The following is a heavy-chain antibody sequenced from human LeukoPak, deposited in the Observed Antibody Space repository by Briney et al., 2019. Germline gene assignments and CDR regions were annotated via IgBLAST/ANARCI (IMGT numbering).Heavy chain of an antibody. J-gene: IGHJ6*03. CDR1: GESFSGYY. CDR2: INHSGST. V-gene: IGHV4-34*01. D-gene: IGHD3-16*01. Sequence: SETLSLTXAVYGESFSGYYWSWIRQPPGKGLEWIGEINHSGSTNHNPSLKSRVTISVDTSKNQFSLKLSSVTAADTAVYYCARVPVGDYYYYYMDVWGKGTTVTVSS. CDR3: ARVPVGDYYYYYMDV.